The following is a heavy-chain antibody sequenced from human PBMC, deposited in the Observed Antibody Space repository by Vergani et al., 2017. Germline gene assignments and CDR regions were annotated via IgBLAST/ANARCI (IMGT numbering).Heavy chain of an antibody. CDR2: ISYDGSNK. V-gene: IGHV3-30-3*01. CDR3: ARENWNDVIYYYYYMDV. CDR1: GFTFSSYA. J-gene: IGHJ6*03. D-gene: IGHD1-1*01. Sequence: QVQLVESGGGVVQPGRSLRLSCAASGFTFSSYAMHWVRQAPGKGLEWVAVISYDGSNKKYADSVKGRFTISRDNSKNTLYLQMNSLRAEDTAVYYCARENWNDVIYYYYYMDVWGKGTTVTVSS.